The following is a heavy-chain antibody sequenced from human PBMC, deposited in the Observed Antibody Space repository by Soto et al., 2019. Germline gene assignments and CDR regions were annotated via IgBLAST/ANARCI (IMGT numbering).Heavy chain of an antibody. CDR3: ARDQQLVSQNYYYYYGMDV. V-gene: IGHV6-1*01. D-gene: IGHD6-13*01. Sequence: PSQTLSITGEISGDSVSSNSAAWNWIRQSPSRGLEWLGRTYYRSKWYNDYAVSVKSRITINPDTSKNQFSLQLSSVTPEDTAVYYCARDQQLVSQNYYYYYGMDVWGQGTTVTVSS. CDR2: TYYRSKWYN. J-gene: IGHJ6*02. CDR1: GDSVSSNSAA.